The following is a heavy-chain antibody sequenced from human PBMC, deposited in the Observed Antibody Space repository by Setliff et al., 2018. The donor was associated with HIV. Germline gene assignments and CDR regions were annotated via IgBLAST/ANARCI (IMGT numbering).Heavy chain of an antibody. CDR3: TRRFDKWLAFDY. J-gene: IGHJ4*02. CDR2: VYHSGGT. D-gene: IGHD6-19*01. V-gene: IGHV4-39*01. Sequence: PSETLSLTCTVSGGSISSFSYYWAWIRQSPGKGLEWIGNVYHSGGTDYNPSLRSRVTISVDTSTNQFSLNLASVTAADTAVYYCTRRFDKWLAFDYWGQGTLVTVSS. CDR1: GGSISSFSYY.